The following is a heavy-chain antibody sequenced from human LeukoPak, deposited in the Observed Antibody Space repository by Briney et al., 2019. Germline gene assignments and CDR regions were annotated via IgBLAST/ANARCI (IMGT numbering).Heavy chain of an antibody. J-gene: IGHJ4*02. CDR2: ISSSGSTI. V-gene: IGHV3-48*03. CDR3: ALCFDWLWGGNLDY. CDR1: GFTFSSYE. Sequence: GGSLRLSCAASGFTFSSYEMNGVRQAPGKGREWVSYISSSGSTIYYADSVKGRFTISRDKAKNSLYLQMNSMRSEDTAVYYCALCFDWLWGGNLDYWGQGTLVTVSS. D-gene: IGHD3-9*01.